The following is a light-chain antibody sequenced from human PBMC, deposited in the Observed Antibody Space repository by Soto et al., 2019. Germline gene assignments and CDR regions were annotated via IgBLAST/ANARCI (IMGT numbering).Light chain of an antibody. CDR1: SSDVGGYDF. Sequence: QSALTQPASVSGSPGQSITISCTGSSSDVGGYDFVSWYQHHPGKAPRLMIFDVSNRPSAVSIRFSGSKSGNTASLTISGLQAEDEGDYYCASYTSRSTLVFGTGTKLTVL. V-gene: IGLV2-14*03. J-gene: IGLJ1*01. CDR2: DVS. CDR3: ASYTSRSTLV.